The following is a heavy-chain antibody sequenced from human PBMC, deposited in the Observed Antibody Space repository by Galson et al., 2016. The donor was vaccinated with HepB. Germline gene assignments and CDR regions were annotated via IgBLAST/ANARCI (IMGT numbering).Heavy chain of an antibody. CDR1: GYSFTDYW. V-gene: IGHV5-51*01. D-gene: IGHD5-12*01. Sequence: QSGAEVKKPGESLKISCKASGYSFTDYWIGWVRQMPGKGLEWVGIIYPDDSDTRYSPSFQGQVTISVDKSISTAYLQWSSLKASDTAMYYCARDTGKSYSGLGKNWFDPWGQGTLVTVSS. CDR3: ARDTGKSYSGLGKNWFDP. J-gene: IGHJ5*02. CDR2: IYPDDSDT.